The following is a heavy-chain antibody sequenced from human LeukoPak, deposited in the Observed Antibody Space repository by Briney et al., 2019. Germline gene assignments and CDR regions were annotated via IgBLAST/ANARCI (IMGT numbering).Heavy chain of an antibody. V-gene: IGHV3-21*01. Sequence: GALRLSCAASGITFTSYNMDWVRQAPGKGLEWVSSISSSSSYIYYADSVKGRFTISRDNAKKLLYLQMISLRAEDTAVYYCARDRGYVPDSWGQGTLVTVSS. J-gene: IGHJ4*02. CDR3: ARDRGYVPDS. CDR1: GITFTSYN. D-gene: IGHD5-12*01. CDR2: ISSSSSYI.